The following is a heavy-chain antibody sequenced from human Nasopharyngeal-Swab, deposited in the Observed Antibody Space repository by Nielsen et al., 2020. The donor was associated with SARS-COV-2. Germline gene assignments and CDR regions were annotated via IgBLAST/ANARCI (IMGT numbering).Heavy chain of an antibody. J-gene: IGHJ4*02. Sequence: ESLKISCAVYGGSFSGYYWSWIRQPPGKGLEWIGEINHSGSTNYNPSLKSRVTISVDTSKNQFSLKLSSVTAADTAVYYCARNDILTGLLDYWGQGTLVTVSS. CDR2: INHSGST. CDR3: ARNDILTGLLDY. CDR1: GGSFSGYY. D-gene: IGHD3-9*01. V-gene: IGHV4-34*01.